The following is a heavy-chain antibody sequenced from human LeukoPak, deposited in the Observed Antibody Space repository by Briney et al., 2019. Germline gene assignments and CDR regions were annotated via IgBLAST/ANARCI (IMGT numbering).Heavy chain of an antibody. CDR2: ISAYNGNT. D-gene: IGHD3-22*01. CDR1: GYTFTSYG. J-gene: IGHJ4*02. Sequence: RASVKVSCKASGYTFTSYGISWVRQAPGQGLEWMGWISAYNGNTNYAQKLQGRVTMTTDTSTSTAYMELRSLRSDDTAVYYCARDKGYDSSGSLDYWGQGTLVTVSS. CDR3: ARDKGYDSSGSLDY. V-gene: IGHV1-18*01.